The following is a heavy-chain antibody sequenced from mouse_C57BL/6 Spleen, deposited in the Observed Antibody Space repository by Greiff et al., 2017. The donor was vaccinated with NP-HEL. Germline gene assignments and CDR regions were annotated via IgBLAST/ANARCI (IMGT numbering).Heavy chain of an antibody. CDR1: GYTFTSYT. CDR2: INPSSGYT. V-gene: IGHV1-4*01. D-gene: IGHD1-1*01. Sequence: QVQLQQSGAELARPGASVKMSCKASGYTFTSYTMHWVKRRPGQGLEWIGYINPSSGYTKYNQKFKDKATLTADKSSSTAYMQLSSLTSEDSAVYYCAREDYYGSSYFDYWGQGTTLTVSS. J-gene: IGHJ2*01. CDR3: AREDYYGSSYFDY.